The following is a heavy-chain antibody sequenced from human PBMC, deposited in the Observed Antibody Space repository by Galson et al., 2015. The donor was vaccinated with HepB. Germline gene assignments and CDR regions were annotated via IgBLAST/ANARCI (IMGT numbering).Heavy chain of an antibody. CDR2: IWYDGSNK. CDR1: GFTFSSYG. V-gene: IGHV3-33*01. D-gene: IGHD2-21*01. CDR3: ARGGSEDCGGDCYYYYYYYMDV. Sequence: SLRLSCAASGFTFSSYGMHWVRQAPGKGLEWVAVIWYDGSNKYYADSVKGRFTISRDNSKNTLYLQMNSLRAEDTAVYCCARGGSEDCGGDCYYYYYYYMDVWGKGTTVTVSS. J-gene: IGHJ6*03.